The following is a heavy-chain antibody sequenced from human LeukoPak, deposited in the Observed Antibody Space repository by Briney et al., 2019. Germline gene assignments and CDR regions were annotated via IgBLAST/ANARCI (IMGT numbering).Heavy chain of an antibody. CDR2: ISGSGDNT. CDR1: GFTFSKAW. D-gene: IGHD3-22*01. CDR3: AKGSYYDSSGSFYFDY. J-gene: IGHJ4*02. Sequence: GGSLRLSCAVSGFTFSKAWMSWVRQAPGKGLEWVSGISGSGDNTYYADSVKGRFTISRDNSKNTLYVQVNSLGTEDTAAHYCAKGSYYDSSGSFYFDYWGQGTLVTVSS. V-gene: IGHV3-23*01.